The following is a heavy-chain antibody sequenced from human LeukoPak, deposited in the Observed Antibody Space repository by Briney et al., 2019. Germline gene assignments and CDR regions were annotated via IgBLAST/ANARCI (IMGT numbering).Heavy chain of an antibody. D-gene: IGHD3-22*01. Sequence: SVKVSCKASGGTFSSYAISWVRQAPGQGLEWMGRIIPLLGIANYAQKFQGRVTITADKSTSTAYMELSRLRSEDTAVYYCARGDSSGYYSVGAFDIWGQGTMVTVSS. CDR2: IIPLLGIA. CDR1: GGTFSSYA. J-gene: IGHJ3*02. CDR3: ARGDSSGYYSVGAFDI. V-gene: IGHV1-69*04.